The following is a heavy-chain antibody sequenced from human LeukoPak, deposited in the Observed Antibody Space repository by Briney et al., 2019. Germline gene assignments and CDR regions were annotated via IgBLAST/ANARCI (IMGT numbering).Heavy chain of an antibody. Sequence: SVKVSCKASGGTFSSYAISWVRQAPGQGLEWMGGIIPIFGTANYAQKFQGRVTITADKSTSTAYMELSSLRSEDTAVYYCARVRQLGLGPTFDYWGQGTLVTVSS. D-gene: IGHD6-6*01. CDR1: GGTFSSYA. CDR2: IIPIFGTA. V-gene: IGHV1-69*06. CDR3: ARVRQLGLGPTFDY. J-gene: IGHJ4*02.